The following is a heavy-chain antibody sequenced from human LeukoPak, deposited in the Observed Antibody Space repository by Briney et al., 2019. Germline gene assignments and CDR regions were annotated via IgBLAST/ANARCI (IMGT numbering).Heavy chain of an antibody. V-gene: IGHV3-33*01. J-gene: IGHJ4*02. CDR2: IWYDGSNK. Sequence: PGRSLRLSCAASGFTFSGYGMHWVRQAPGKGLEWVAVIWYDGSNKYYADSVKGRFTISRDNSKNTLYLQMNSLRAEDTAAYYCATSYDMGWLIGYWGQGTLVTVSS. CDR1: GFTFSGYG. CDR3: ATSYDMGWLIGY. D-gene: IGHD3/OR15-3a*01.